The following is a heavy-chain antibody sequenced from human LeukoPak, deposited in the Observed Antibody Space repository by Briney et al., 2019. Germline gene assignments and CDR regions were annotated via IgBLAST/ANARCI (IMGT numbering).Heavy chain of an antibody. J-gene: IGHJ5*02. CDR3: AGVGGWPIWWFDP. V-gene: IGHV3-74*01. Sequence: PGGSLRLSCTVSGFTVSSNSMSWVRQAPGKGLVWVSRINSDGSSTTYADSVKGRFTISRDNAKNTLYLQMNSLRAEDTAVYYCAGVGGWPIWWFDPWGQGTLVTVSS. D-gene: IGHD6-19*01. CDR1: GFTVSSNS. CDR2: INSDGSST.